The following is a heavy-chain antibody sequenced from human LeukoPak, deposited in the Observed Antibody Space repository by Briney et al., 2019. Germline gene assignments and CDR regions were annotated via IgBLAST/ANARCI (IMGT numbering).Heavy chain of an antibody. CDR3: ARDSGDYPYYFDS. Sequence: PSQTLSLTCAVSGGSISSGIYSWNWIRQPPGIGLEWIGYIYHTGHTYYNPSLKSRVTISVDRSKNQFSLKLSSVTAADTAVYYCARDSGDYPYYFDSWGQGALVTVSS. V-gene: IGHV4-30-2*01. J-gene: IGHJ4*02. D-gene: IGHD3-10*01. CDR1: GGSISSGIYS. CDR2: IYHTGHT.